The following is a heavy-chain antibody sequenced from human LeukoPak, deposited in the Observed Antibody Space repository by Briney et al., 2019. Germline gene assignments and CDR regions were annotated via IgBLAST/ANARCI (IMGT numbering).Heavy chain of an antibody. J-gene: IGHJ4*02. Sequence: SETLSLTCAVYGGSFSGYYWSWIRQPPGKGLEWIGEINHSGSTNYNPSLKSRVTISVDTSKNQFSLKLSSVTAADTAVYYCARDGPNIVVVPAAINGDYWGQGTLVTVSS. D-gene: IGHD2-2*02. CDR1: GGSFSGYY. CDR3: ARDGPNIVVVPAAINGDY. V-gene: IGHV4-34*01. CDR2: INHSGST.